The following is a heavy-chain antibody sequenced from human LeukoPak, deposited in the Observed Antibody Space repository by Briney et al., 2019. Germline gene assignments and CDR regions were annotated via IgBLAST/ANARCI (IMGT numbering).Heavy chain of an antibody. Sequence: PSETLSLTCTVSGGSISSSSYYWGWIRQPPGKGLEWIVSIYYSGSTYYNPSLKSRITISENTSKTQFSLKLSSVTAADTAVYYCARPFMVRGVMDAFDIWGQGTMVTVSS. J-gene: IGHJ3*02. CDR2: IYYSGST. V-gene: IGHV4-39*01. CDR1: GGSISSSSYY. CDR3: ARPFMVRGVMDAFDI. D-gene: IGHD3-10*01.